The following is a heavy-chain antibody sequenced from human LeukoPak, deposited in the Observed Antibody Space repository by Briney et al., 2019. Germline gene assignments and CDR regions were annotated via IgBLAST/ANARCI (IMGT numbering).Heavy chain of an antibody. V-gene: IGHV3-30*03. CDR1: GFTFSGYA. Sequence: GGSLRLSCAASGFTFSGYAIHWVRQAPGRGLEWVAVISSDGRDKHHADSVKGRFTIYRDNTKNTLYLQTNSLRAEDTAVYYCARDLRRFAAYYFDYWLEGPLVTVPS. CDR3: ARDLRRFAAYYFDY. J-gene: IGHJ4*02. CDR2: ISSDGRDK. D-gene: IGHD5/OR15-5a*01.